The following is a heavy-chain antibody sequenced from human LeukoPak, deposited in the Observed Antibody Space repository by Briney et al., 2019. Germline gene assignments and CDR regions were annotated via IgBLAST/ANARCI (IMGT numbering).Heavy chain of an antibody. CDR1: GGSISSYY. Sequence: SETLSLTCTVSGGSISSYYWSWIRQPPGKGLEWIGYIYYSGSTNYNPSLKSRVTISVDTSKNQFSLKLSSVTAADTAVYYCARAPSHCSSTSCFLPKIYYYYGMDVWGQGTTVTVSS. V-gene: IGHV4-59*01. CDR3: ARAPSHCSSTSCFLPKIYYYYGMDV. J-gene: IGHJ6*02. D-gene: IGHD2-2*01. CDR2: IYYSGST.